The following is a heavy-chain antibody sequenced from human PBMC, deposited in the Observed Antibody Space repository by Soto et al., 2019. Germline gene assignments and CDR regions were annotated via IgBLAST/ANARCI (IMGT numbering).Heavy chain of an antibody. J-gene: IGHJ3*02. CDR3: ARDREVAVAGISSAFDI. CDR1: GFTFSDYY. Sequence: QVQLVESGGGLVKPGGSLRLSCAASGFTFSDYYMSWIRQAPGKGLEWVSYISSSSRYTNYADSVKGRFTISRDNAKNSLYLQMNSLRAEDTAVYYCARDREVAVAGISSAFDIWGQGTMVTVSS. CDR2: ISSSSRYT. V-gene: IGHV3-11*06. D-gene: IGHD6-19*01.